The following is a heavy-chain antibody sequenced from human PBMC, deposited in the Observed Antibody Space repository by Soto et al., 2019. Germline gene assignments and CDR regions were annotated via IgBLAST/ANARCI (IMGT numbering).Heavy chain of an antibody. D-gene: IGHD6-13*01. CDR2: ISGSDGST. CDR1: GFTFSSYA. Sequence: GGSLRLSCAASGFTFSSYAMNWVRQAPGKGLGWVSVISGSDGSTYYADSVKGRFTISRDNSKNTLNLQMNSLRAEDTAVYYCARRSSSWYFDYWGQGTLVTVSS. CDR3: ARRSSSWYFDY. J-gene: IGHJ4*02. V-gene: IGHV3-23*01.